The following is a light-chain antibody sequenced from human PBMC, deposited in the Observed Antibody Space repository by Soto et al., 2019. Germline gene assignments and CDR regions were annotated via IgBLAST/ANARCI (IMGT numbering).Light chain of an antibody. CDR1: SGHSSYA. Sequence: QLVLTQSPSASASLGASVKLTCTLSSGHSSYAIAWHQQQPEKGPRYLMKLDSDGSHTKGDATPDRFSGSSSGAERYLTISSLQSEDQADYSCQTWGTGIHVVFGGGTKLTVL. CDR3: QTWGTGIHVV. CDR2: LDSDGSH. J-gene: IGLJ2*01. V-gene: IGLV4-69*01.